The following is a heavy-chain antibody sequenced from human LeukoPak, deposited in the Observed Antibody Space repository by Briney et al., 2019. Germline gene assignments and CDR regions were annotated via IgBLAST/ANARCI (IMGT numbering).Heavy chain of an antibody. Sequence: GGYLRLSCAASGFTFSNYAMNWVRQAPGEELEWVSSLGGDGVNKYYADSVKGRFTISRDNAKNTLYLQMNSLRAEDTAIYYCARTVAGDFWGQGTLVTVSS. V-gene: IGHV3-23*01. CDR2: LGGDGVNK. J-gene: IGHJ4*02. CDR3: ARTVAGDF. D-gene: IGHD1-1*01. CDR1: GFTFSNYA.